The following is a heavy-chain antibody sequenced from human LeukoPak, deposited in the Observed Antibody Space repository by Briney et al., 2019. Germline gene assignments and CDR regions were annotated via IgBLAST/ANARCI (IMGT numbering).Heavy chain of an antibody. CDR2: IYYSGST. Sequence: SETLSLTCTVSGGSISSYYWGWIRQPPGKGLEWIGYIYYSGSTNYNPSLKSRVTISVDTSKNQFSLKLSSVTAADTAVYYCARRRHDYGVMNWYFDLWGRGTLVTVSS. CDR3: ARRRHDYGVMNWYFDL. J-gene: IGHJ2*01. V-gene: IGHV4-59*08. D-gene: IGHD4-17*01. CDR1: GGSISSYY.